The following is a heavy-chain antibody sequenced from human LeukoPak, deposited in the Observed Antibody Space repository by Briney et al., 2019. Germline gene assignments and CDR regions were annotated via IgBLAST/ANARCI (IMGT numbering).Heavy chain of an antibody. CDR2: ISSSSSYI. V-gene: IGHV3-21*01. CDR3: ARGAAAVISNWFDP. J-gene: IGHJ5*02. Sequence: GGSLRLSCAASGFTFSSYSMNWVRQAPGKGLEWVSSISSSSSYICYADSVKGRFTISRDNAKNSLYLQMNSLRAEDTAVYYCARGAAAVISNWFDPWGQGTLVTVSS. CDR1: GFTFSSYS. D-gene: IGHD2-2*02.